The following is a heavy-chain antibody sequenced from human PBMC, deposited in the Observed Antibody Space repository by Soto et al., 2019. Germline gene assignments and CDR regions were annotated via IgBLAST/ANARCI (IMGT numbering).Heavy chain of an antibody. J-gene: IGHJ5*02. CDR2: INPSDGNR. D-gene: IGHD3-22*01. Sequence: GASVKVSCKASGGTFSSYAISWVRQAPGQGLEWMGWINPSDGNRNFAQKFEDRVTMTTATSTNTVFLELRSLKSDDTAIYYCARDRLRGYDSSGFCSWGQGTMVTVSS. CDR1: GGTFSSYA. CDR3: ARDRLRGYDSSGFCS. V-gene: IGHV1-18*01.